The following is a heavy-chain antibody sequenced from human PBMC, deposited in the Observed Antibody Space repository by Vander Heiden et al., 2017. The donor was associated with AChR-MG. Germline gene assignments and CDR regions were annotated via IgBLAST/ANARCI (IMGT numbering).Heavy chain of an antibody. D-gene: IGHD6-13*01. V-gene: IGHV3-9*01. J-gene: IGHJ4*02. CDR2: ISWNSGSI. CDR3: AKDMRRYSSSWYPYFDY. CDR1: GFTFDDYA. Sequence: EVQLVESGGGLVQPGRSLRLSCAASGFTFDDYAMHWVRQAPGKGLEWVSGISWNSGSIGYADSVKGRFTISRDNAKNSLYLQMNSLRAEDTALYYCAKDMRRYSSSWYPYFDYWGQGTLVTVSS.